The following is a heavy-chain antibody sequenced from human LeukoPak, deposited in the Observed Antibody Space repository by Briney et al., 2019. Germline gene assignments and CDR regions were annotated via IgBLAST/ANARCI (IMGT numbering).Heavy chain of an antibody. CDR2: IYYSGST. D-gene: IGHD3-16*01. Sequence: SETLSLTCTVSGGSISSHYWSWIRQPPGKGLEWIGYIYYSGSTNYNPSLKSRVTISVDTSKNQFSLKLSSMTAADTAVYYCARGLYYYYYFMDVWGKGTTVTVSS. V-gene: IGHV4-59*11. CDR1: GGSISSHY. CDR3: ARGLYYYYYFMDV. J-gene: IGHJ6*03.